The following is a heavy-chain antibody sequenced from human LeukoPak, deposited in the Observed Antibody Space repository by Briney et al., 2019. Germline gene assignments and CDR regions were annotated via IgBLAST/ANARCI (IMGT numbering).Heavy chain of an antibody. D-gene: IGHD3-10*01. CDR3: ARDGGFGFLAAFDI. CDR2: ISGSGSVS. Sequence: GGSLRLSCAASGFTFSSYSIHWVRQAPGKGLEWISYISGSGSVSYYEDSVKGRFTISRDTAKNSLYLEMNSLRDEDTAVYYCARDGGFGFLAAFDIWGQGTMVTVSS. V-gene: IGHV3-48*02. J-gene: IGHJ3*02. CDR1: GFTFSSYS.